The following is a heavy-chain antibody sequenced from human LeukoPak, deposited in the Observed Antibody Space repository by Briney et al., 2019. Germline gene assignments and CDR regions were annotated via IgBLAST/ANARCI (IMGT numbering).Heavy chain of an antibody. Sequence: GESLKISCKGSGYSFTSYWIGWVRQMPGKGLEWMGIIYPGDSDTRYSPSFQGQVTISAVKSISTAYLQWSSLKASDTAMYYCARIGYCSSTSCYTGIEFDYWGQGTLVTVSS. D-gene: IGHD2-2*02. CDR3: ARIGYCSSTSCYTGIEFDY. CDR2: IYPGDSDT. V-gene: IGHV5-51*01. CDR1: GYSFTSYW. J-gene: IGHJ4*02.